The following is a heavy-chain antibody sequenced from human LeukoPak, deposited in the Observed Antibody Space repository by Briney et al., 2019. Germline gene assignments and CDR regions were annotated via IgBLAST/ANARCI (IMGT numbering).Heavy chain of an antibody. CDR2: IIPIRGIA. V-gene: IGHV1-69*04. J-gene: IGHJ4*02. D-gene: IGHD4-17*01. CDR3: ARSYSEWVTSDY. Sequence: SVKLSSTASGGTLSSHAISWVRQAPGQGLEWIGRIIPIRGIANYAQKFQGRVTITADKSTSTAHMELSSMRSEDTAVYYCARSYSEWVTSDYWGQGTLVTVSS. CDR1: GGTLSSHA.